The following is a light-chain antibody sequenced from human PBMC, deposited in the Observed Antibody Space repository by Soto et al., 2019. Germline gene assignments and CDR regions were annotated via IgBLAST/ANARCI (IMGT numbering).Light chain of an antibody. Sequence: QSVLTQPPSASGTPGQRVTISCSGSSSNIGSNNVNWYQQLPGTAPKLLIYSNNQRPSGVPDRFSASKSGTSASLAISGLRSEDEADYYCAAWDDSLNVVFGGGTKVTVL. CDR3: AAWDDSLNVV. J-gene: IGLJ3*02. CDR1: SSNIGSNN. CDR2: SNN. V-gene: IGLV1-44*01.